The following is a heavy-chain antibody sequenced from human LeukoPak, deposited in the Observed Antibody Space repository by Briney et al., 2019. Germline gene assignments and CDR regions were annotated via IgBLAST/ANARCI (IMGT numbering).Heavy chain of an antibody. V-gene: IGHV4-59*08. J-gene: IGHJ6*02. CDR2: IYYSGST. CDR3: ARSYYYGMDV. CDR1: GGSISSYY. Sequence: SETLSLTCTVFGGSISSYYWSWIRQPPGKGLEWIGYIYYSGSTNYNPSLKSRVTISVDTSKNQFSLKLSSVTAADTAVYYCARSYYYGMDVWGQGTTVTVSS.